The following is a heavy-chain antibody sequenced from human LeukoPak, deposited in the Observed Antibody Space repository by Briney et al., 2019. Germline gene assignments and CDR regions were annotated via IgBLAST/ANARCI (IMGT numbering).Heavy chain of an antibody. Sequence: SQTLSLTCTVSGGSISSGDYYWSWIRQPPGKGLEWIGYIYYSGSTYYNPSLKSRVTISVDTSKNQFSLKLSSVTAADTAVYYCAREGGWVATLGYYYGMDVWGQGTTVTVSS. CDR3: AREGGWVATLGYYYGMDV. D-gene: IGHD2-15*01. V-gene: IGHV4-30-4*01. CDR1: GGSISSGDYY. J-gene: IGHJ6*02. CDR2: IYYSGST.